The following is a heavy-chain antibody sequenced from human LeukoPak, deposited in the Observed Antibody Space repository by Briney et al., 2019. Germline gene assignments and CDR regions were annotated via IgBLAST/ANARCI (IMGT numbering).Heavy chain of an antibody. D-gene: IGHD3-10*01. V-gene: IGHV5-51*01. CDR1: GYSFTSYW. CDR2: IYPGDSDT. CDR3: ARQGAVSGSYYPQHHPFDP. Sequence: GESLKISCKGSGYSFTSYWIGWVRQMPGKGLEWMGIIYPGDSDTRYSPSFQGQVTISADKSISTAYLQWSSLKASDTAMYYCARQGAVSGSYYPQHHPFDPWGQGTLVTVSS. J-gene: IGHJ5*02.